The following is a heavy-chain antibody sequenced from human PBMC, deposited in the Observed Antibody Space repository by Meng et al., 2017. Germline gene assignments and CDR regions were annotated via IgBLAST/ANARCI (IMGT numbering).Heavy chain of an antibody. CDR3: ARDEDISAAGKLFGDY. CDR2: INPKSGDT. Sequence: QLVQSGAEVKKPGASVKVSCKPSGYNSPDYYLPWVPRAPGQGLEWMGRINPKSGDTHYAQKFQARVTMTGDTSISTAYMELSGLRSDDTAMYYCARDEDISAAGKLFGDYWGQGTLVTVSS. J-gene: IGHJ4*02. D-gene: IGHD6-25*01. V-gene: IGHV1-2*06. CDR1: GYNSPDYY.